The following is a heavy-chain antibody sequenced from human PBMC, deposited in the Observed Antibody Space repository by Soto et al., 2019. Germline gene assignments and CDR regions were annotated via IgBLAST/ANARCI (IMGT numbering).Heavy chain of an antibody. CDR2: ILYDGSKK. D-gene: IGHD1-1*01. V-gene: IGHV3-30-3*01. CDR1: GFTFSTYA. CDR3: ARVHIAWNDVGAMDV. Sequence: QVQLVESGGGVVQPGRSLRLSCAASGFTFSTYAMHWVRQAPGKGLEWVAVILYDGSKKDYADSVKGRFTISRDNSKNTLYLQMNSLRAEDTAVYYCARVHIAWNDVGAMDVWGQGTTVTVSS. J-gene: IGHJ6*02.